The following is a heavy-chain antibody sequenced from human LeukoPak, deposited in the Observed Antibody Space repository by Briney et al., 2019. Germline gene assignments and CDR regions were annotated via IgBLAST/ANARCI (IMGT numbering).Heavy chain of an antibody. J-gene: IGHJ3*02. D-gene: IGHD3-22*01. CDR1: GGSFSGYY. Sequence: SETLSLTCAVYGGSFSGYYWIWIRQPPGKGLEWIGEINHSGSTNYNPSLKSRVTISVDTSKNQFSLKLSSVTAADTAVYYCARELTYDRAFDIWGQGTMVTVSS. CDR2: INHSGST. V-gene: IGHV4-34*01. CDR3: ARELTYDRAFDI.